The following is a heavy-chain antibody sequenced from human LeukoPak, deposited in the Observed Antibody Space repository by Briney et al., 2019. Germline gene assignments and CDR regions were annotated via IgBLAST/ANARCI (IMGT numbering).Heavy chain of an antibody. CDR2: INHSGST. Sequence: PSETLSLTCAVYGGSFSGYYWSWIRQPPGKGLEWIGEINHSGSTNYNPSLKSRVTISVDTSKNQFSLKLSSVTAADTAVYYCARVSYQWLADYWGQGTLVTVSS. V-gene: IGHV4-34*01. CDR1: GGSFSGYY. J-gene: IGHJ4*02. D-gene: IGHD6-19*01. CDR3: ARVSYQWLADY.